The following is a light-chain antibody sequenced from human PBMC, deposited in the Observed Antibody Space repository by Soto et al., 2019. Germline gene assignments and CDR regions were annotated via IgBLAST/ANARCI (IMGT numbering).Light chain of an antibody. CDR3: QQSYNAPIT. V-gene: IGKV1-39*01. CDR2: VAS. Sequence: DNRMTQSPSAMSASVGDRVTIPCRASQGIDNYLAWFQQKPGKAPQLLIYVASMLESGVPSRFSGSGSGTDFTLTISSLQPEDFATYYCQQSYNAPITFGQGTRLEIK. J-gene: IGKJ5*01. CDR1: QGIDNY.